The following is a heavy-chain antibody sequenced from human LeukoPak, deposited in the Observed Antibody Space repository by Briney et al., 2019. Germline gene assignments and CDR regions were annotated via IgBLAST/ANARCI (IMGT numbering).Heavy chain of an antibody. V-gene: IGHV4-39*07. Sequence: SETLSLTCTVSGGSISSSSYYWGWIRQPPGKGLEWIGSIYYSGSTYYNPSLKSRVTISVDTSKNQFSLKLSSVTAADTAVYYCARDLEVPASWGLGTLVTVSS. CDR2: IYYSGST. J-gene: IGHJ5*02. CDR1: GGSISSSSYY. CDR3: ARDLEVPAS. D-gene: IGHD2-2*01.